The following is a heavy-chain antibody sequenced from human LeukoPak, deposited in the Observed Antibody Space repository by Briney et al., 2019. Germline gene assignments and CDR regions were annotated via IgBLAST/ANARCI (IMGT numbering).Heavy chain of an antibody. CDR1: GFIFKKTW. Sequence: PAGSLRLSCAASGFIFKKTWMTWVRQAPGKGLEWVANINDDGKTTNHVDSVKGRFTISRDNARNLLYLQMNSLRADDTAVYYCTRDDGYNRFYIWGQGTMVSVSS. CDR2: INDDGKTT. J-gene: IGHJ3*02. CDR3: TRDDGYNRFYI. V-gene: IGHV3-7*01. D-gene: IGHD5-24*01.